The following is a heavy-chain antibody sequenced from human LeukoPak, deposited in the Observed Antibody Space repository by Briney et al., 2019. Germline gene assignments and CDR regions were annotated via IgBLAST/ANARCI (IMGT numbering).Heavy chain of an antibody. CDR1: GGSISSGGYY. CDR3: ARSLEMATISFDY. Sequence: SQTLSLTCTVSGGSISSGGYYWSWIRQPPGKGLEWIGYIYHSGSTYYNPSLKSRVTISVDTSKNQFSLKLSSVTAADTAVYYCARSLEMATISFDYWGQGTLVTVSS. D-gene: IGHD5-24*01. J-gene: IGHJ4*02. CDR2: IYHSGST. V-gene: IGHV4-30-2*01.